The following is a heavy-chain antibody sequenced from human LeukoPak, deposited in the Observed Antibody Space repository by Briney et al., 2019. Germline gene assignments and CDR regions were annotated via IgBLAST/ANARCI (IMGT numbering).Heavy chain of an antibody. J-gene: IGHJ5*02. CDR3: ARQPFIAAAWFDP. V-gene: IGHV4-38-2*01. Sequence: PSETLSLTCAVSGYSISSGYYWGWIRQPPGKGLEWDGSIYHSGSTYYNPSLKSRVTISVDTSKNQFSLKLSSVTAADTAVYYCARQPFIAAAWFDPWGQGTLVTVSS. CDR1: GYSISSGYY. D-gene: IGHD6-13*01. CDR2: IYHSGST.